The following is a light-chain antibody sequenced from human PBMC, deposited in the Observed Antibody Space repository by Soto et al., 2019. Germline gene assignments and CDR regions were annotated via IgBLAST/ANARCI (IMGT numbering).Light chain of an antibody. CDR1: ISDFSSYNR. J-gene: IGLJ1*01. Sequence: ALRRPPSVSGSTGQSLTISCAGTISDFSSYNRVSWYQRPPGTGPKLIIYEVNNRPSGVPDRFSGYKYGNTASLTISGLQAEDDAEYYCSLYTTDSTYVFGTRTKVTV. V-gene: IGLV2-18*01. CDR2: EVN. CDR3: SLYTTDSTYV.